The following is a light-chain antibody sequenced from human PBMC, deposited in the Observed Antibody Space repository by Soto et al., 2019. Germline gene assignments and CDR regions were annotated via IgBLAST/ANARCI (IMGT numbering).Light chain of an antibody. V-gene: IGKV1-39*01. CDR2: TPS. CDR1: QSISSY. Sequence: DIQMTQSPSSLSASVGDRVTITCRARQSISSYLNWFQQKPGKAPKLLIYTPSSLQSGVPSRFSGRGSGTDFTLTISSLQPEDFATYHCQQRYSRPPTFGQGTKLEIK. CDR3: QQRYSRPPT. J-gene: IGKJ2*01.